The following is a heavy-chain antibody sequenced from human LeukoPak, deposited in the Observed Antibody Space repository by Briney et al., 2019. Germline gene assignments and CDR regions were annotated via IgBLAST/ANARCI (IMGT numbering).Heavy chain of an antibody. CDR1: GFTFSSYS. CDR3: ARESNYDFWSGYYTGYYYYYMDV. CDR2: ISSSSSYI. D-gene: IGHD3-3*01. V-gene: IGHV3-21*01. Sequence: GGSLRLSCAASGFTFSSYSMNWVRQAPGKGLEWVSSISSSSSYIYYADSVKGRFTISRDSAKNSLYLQMNSLRAEDTAVYYCARESNYDFWSGYYTGYYYYYMDVWGKGTTVTVSS. J-gene: IGHJ6*03.